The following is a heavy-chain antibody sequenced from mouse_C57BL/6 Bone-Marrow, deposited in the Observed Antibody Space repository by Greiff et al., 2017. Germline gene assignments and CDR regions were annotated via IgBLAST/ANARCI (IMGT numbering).Heavy chain of an antibody. Sequence: QVQLQQSGPELVKPGASVKISCKASGYAFSSSWMNWVKQRPGKGLEWIGRIYPGDGDTNYNGKFKGKATLTADKSSSTAYMQLSSLTSEDSAVYFCADYSNLDYWGQGTTLTVSS. V-gene: IGHV1-82*01. CDR1: GYAFSSSW. J-gene: IGHJ2*01. CDR3: ADYSNLDY. D-gene: IGHD2-5*01. CDR2: IYPGDGDT.